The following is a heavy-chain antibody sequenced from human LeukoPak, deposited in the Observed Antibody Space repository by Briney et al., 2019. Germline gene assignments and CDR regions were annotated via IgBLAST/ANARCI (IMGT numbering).Heavy chain of an antibody. Sequence: ASVKVSCKASGYTFTGYYMHWVRQAPGQGLEWMGWINPNSGGTNYAQRFQGRVTISVDKSVSTAYLQWSSLKASDTAIYYCARHFHPAQNTGGFFDLWGRGTLVTVSA. CDR1: GYTFTGYY. D-gene: IGHD3-10*01. CDR3: ARHFHPAQNTGGFFDL. J-gene: IGHJ2*01. V-gene: IGHV1-2*02. CDR2: INPNSGGT.